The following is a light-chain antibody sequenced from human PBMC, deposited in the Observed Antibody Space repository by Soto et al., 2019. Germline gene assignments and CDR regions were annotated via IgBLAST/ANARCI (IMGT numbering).Light chain of an antibody. Sequence: QSALTQPASVSGSPGQSITISCTGTSSDVGGYNFVSWYQHHPGKAPKLMIYDVSNRPSGISNRFSGSKSGNTASLTISGLQAEDEADYYCSSYTISGTLHVVFGGGTKLTVL. CDR1: SSDVGGYNF. CDR2: DVS. J-gene: IGLJ2*01. V-gene: IGLV2-14*03. CDR3: SSYTISGTLHVV.